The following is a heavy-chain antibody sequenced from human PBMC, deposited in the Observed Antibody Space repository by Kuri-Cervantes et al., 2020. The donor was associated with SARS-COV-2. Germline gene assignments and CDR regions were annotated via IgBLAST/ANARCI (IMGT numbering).Heavy chain of an antibody. CDR2: ISSSSSYI. V-gene: IGHV3-21*01. CDR1: GFTFSSYS. D-gene: IGHD3-22*01. CDR3: ASETSGYYYLDFDY. J-gene: IGHJ4*02. Sequence: GESLKISCAASGFTFSSYSMNWVRQAPGKGLEWVSSISSSSSYIYYADSVKGRFTISRDNAKNSLYLQMNSLRAEDTAVYYCASETSGYYYLDFDYWGQGTLVTVSS.